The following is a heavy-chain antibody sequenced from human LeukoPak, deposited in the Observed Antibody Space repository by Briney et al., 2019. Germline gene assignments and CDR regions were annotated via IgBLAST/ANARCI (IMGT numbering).Heavy chain of an antibody. V-gene: IGHV4-39*01. CDR1: GGSISSNSYY. Sequence: SETLSLTCTVSGGSISSNSYYWGWIRQPPGKGLEWIGSIYYSGSTYYNPSLKSRVTISVDTSKNQFSLKLRSVTAADTAVYYCARLRSLWFGELLPRNWFDPWGQGTLVTVSS. CDR2: IYYSGST. CDR3: ARLRSLWFGELLPRNWFDP. J-gene: IGHJ5*02. D-gene: IGHD3-10*01.